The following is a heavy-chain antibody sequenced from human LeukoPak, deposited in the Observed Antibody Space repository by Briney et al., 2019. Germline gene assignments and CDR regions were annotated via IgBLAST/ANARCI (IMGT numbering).Heavy chain of an antibody. CDR3: ARGGAVAGFKYYFDY. J-gene: IGHJ4*02. D-gene: IGHD6-19*01. CDR2: IYYSGST. Sequence: SETLSLTCTVSGGSVSSGSYYWGWIRQPPGKGLEWIGNIYYSGSTYYNPSLKSRVTISVETSKNQFSLKLSSVTAADTAVYYCARGGAVAGFKYYFDYWGQGTLVTISS. CDR1: GGSVSSGSYY. V-gene: IGHV4-39*07.